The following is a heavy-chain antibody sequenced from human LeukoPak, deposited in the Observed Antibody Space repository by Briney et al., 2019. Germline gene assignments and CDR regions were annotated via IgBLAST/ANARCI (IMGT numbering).Heavy chain of an antibody. J-gene: IGHJ4*02. D-gene: IGHD6-19*01. CDR2: ISTGGSS. CDR3: ARAVAGYYFDY. Sequence: SETLSLTCTVSGGSISTYYWTWIRQPAGKGLEWIGRISTGGSSDYNPSLKSRVTMSVDTSKNQFSLKLRSVTAADTAVYYCARAVAGYYFDYWGQGTLVTVSS. V-gene: IGHV4-4*07. CDR1: GGSISTYY.